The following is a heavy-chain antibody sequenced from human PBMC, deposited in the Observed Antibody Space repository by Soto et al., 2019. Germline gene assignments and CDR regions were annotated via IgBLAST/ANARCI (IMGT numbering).Heavy chain of an antibody. V-gene: IGHV1-69*02. CDR2: IIPILGIA. J-gene: IGHJ6*03. CDR1: GGTFSSYT. CDR3: ARGENSGSDPAAHYYYYYMDV. Sequence: QVQLVQSGAEVKKPGSSVKVSCKASGGTFSSYTISWVRQAPGQGLEWMGRIIPILGIANYAQKIQGRVTITADKSTSTAYMELSSLRSEDTAVYYCARGENSGSDPAAHYYYYYMDVWGKGTTVTVSS. D-gene: IGHD5-12*01.